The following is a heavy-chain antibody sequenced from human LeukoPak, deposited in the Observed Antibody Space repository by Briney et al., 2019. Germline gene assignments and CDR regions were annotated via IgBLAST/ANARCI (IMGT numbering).Heavy chain of an antibody. CDR2: ISGSGGST. V-gene: IGHV3-23*01. J-gene: IGHJ4*02. CDR3: AVNRGH. Sequence: PGGSLRLSCAASGFTLSSTYAMSWVRQAPGKGLEWVSTISGSGGSTYYADSVKGRFTISRDNSKNTLYLQMNSLRAEDTAVYYCAVNRGHWGQGTLVTVSS. CDR1: GFTLSSTYA. D-gene: IGHD1-14*01.